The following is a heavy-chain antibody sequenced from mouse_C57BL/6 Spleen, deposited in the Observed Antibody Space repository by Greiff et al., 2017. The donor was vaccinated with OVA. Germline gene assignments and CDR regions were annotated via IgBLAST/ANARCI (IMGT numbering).Heavy chain of an antibody. Sequence: VQVVESGPGLVAPSQSLSITCTVSGFSLTSYGVHWVRQPPGKGLEWLVVIWSDGSTTYNSALKSRLSISKDNSKSQVFLKMNSLQTDDTAMYYCARHLGDYGSSYGAFAYWGQGTLVTVSA. D-gene: IGHD1-1*01. CDR3: ARHLGDYGSSYGAFAY. V-gene: IGHV2-6-1*01. CDR2: IWSDGST. CDR1: GFSLTSYG. J-gene: IGHJ3*01.